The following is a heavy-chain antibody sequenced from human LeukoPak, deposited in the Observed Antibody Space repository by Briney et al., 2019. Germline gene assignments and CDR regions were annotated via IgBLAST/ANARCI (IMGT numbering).Heavy chain of an antibody. D-gene: IGHD3-10*01. V-gene: IGHV3-7*01. CDR3: TRAGVRGVLLPVDY. CDR1: GFTFSNYW. J-gene: IGHJ4*02. CDR2: IKHDGSNK. Sequence: EGSLRLSCAASGFTFSNYWMSWVRQAPGKGLEWVANIKHDGSNKYYLDSVKGRFTLSRDNAKNSLYLQMNSLTVEGTAVYYCTRAGVRGVLLPVDYWGQGTLVTVSS.